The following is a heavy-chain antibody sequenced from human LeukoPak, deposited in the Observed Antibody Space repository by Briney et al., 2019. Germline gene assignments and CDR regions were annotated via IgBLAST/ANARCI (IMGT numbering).Heavy chain of an antibody. CDR1: GYTLTSYG. CDR2: ISAYNGNT. CDR3: ARAVRLVPAAADY. V-gene: IGHV1-18*04. D-gene: IGHD2-2*01. J-gene: IGHJ4*02. Sequence: ASVKVSCKASGYTLTSYGMSWVRQAPRQGLEWMGWISAYNGNTNYAQKLQGRVTMTTDTSTSTAYMELRSLRSDDTAVYYCARAVRLVPAAADYWGQGTLVTVSS.